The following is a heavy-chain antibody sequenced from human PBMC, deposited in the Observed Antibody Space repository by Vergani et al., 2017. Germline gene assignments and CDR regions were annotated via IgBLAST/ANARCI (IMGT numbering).Heavy chain of an antibody. D-gene: IGHD5-12*01. J-gene: IGHJ6*01. V-gene: IGHV3-23*04. Sequence: VQLVESGGGLVKPGGSLRLSCAASGFTFTHYAMNWVRQAPGKGLEWVSGISGSGGSTYYAGSVKGRFTISRDSSTNTLYLQINSLSAGDTAVYYWAKANPTKCGYDCVYYYYAMDVGGGGATVTVAS. CDR1: GFTFTHYA. CDR2: ISGSGGST. CDR3: AKANPTKCGYDCVYYYYAMDV.